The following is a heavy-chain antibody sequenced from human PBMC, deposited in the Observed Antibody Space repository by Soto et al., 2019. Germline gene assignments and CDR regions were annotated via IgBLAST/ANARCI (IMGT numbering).Heavy chain of an antibody. D-gene: IGHD2-2*02. V-gene: IGHV1-8*01. CDR3: AKASWRGYCSYTPCYTINQ. J-gene: IGHJ4*02. CDR1: GYTFTSYD. CDR2: MNPNIGNT. Sequence: VASVKVSCKTSGYTFTSYDVNWVRQATGQGLEWMGWMNPNIGNTGYAQKFQGRVTMTTNTSISTAYMELSGLRSDDTAIYYRAKASWRGYCSYTPCYTINQWGQGTLVTVSP.